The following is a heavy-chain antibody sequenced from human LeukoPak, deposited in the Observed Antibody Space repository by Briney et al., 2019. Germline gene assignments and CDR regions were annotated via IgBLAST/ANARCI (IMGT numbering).Heavy chain of an antibody. D-gene: IGHD3-22*01. Sequence: GGSLRLSCAASGFTFSNAWMNWVRQAPGKGLEWVGRIKRKTDGETTDYAAPVKGRFTISRDDSKNTLYLQINSLKTEDTAVFYCNAYDSSGARGGAGFDYWGQGTLVTVSS. CDR2: IKRKTDGETT. V-gene: IGHV3-15*07. CDR1: GFTFSNAW. J-gene: IGHJ4*02. CDR3: NAYDSSGARGGAGFDY.